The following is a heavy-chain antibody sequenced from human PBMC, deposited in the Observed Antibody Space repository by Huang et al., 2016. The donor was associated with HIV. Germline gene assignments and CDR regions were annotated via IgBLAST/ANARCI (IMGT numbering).Heavy chain of an antibody. D-gene: IGHD2-21*01. CDR2: VSTYSGYT. CDR1: GYTFSIYG. V-gene: IGHV1-18*01. Sequence: QVQLVQSGPEVKKPGASVKVSCKASGYTFSIYGISWVRQAPGQGPEWMGWVSTYSGYTNYSQKFQGRVTMTTDTSTSTAYMDLRSLTSDDTAVYYCARDPSDQYSDYWGQGTLVTVSS. CDR3: ARDPSDQYSDY. J-gene: IGHJ4*02.